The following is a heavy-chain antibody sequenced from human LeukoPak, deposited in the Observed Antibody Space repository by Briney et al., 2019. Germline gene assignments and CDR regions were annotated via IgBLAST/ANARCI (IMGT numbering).Heavy chain of an antibody. CDR2: ITGGAVAT. D-gene: IGHD6-19*01. CDR1: GFNFRSYA. CDR3: ARDSPLKGYNSGWATSSFDF. Sequence: PGGSLRLSCAASGFNFRSYAMSWVRQAPGKGLEWVSTITGGAVATYYADSVKGRHTISRDNSKNTLYLQMNSLRAEDTAVYYCARDSPLKGYNSGWATSSFDFWGQGTLVTVSS. J-gene: IGHJ4*02. V-gene: IGHV3-23*01.